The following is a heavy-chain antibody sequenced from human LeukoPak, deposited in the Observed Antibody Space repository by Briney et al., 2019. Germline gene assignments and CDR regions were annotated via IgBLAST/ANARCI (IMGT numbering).Heavy chain of an antibody. CDR1: GFTFSSYG. V-gene: IGHV3-30*18. CDR3: AKVGLRGVFDY. CDR2: ISYDGSNK. J-gene: IGHJ4*02. D-gene: IGHD3-10*01. Sequence: PGRSLRLSCAASGFTFSSYGMHWVRQAPGKGLEWVAVISYDGSNKYYADSVKGRFTISRDNSKNTLYLQMSSLRAEDTAVCYCAKVGLRGVFDYWGQGTLVTVSS.